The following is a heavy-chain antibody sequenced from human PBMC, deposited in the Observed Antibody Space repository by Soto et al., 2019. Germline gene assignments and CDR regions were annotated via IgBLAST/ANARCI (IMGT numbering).Heavy chain of an antibody. Sequence: PSETLSLTCIVSSDSVSRSYWSWVRQSPGKGLEWIAYISYTGSTYYNPSLKSRVTISVDTSKNQFSLKLSSVTAADTAVYYCARRGRGTYYYDSSGHKDVWGQGTTVTVSS. D-gene: IGHD3-22*01. CDR1: SDSVSRSY. J-gene: IGHJ6*02. V-gene: IGHV4-59*08. CDR3: ARRGRGTYYYDSSGHKDV. CDR2: ISYTGST.